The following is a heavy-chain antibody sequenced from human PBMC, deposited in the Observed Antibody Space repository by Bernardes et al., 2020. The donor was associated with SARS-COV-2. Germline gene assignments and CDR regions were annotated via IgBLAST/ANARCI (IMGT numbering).Heavy chain of an antibody. J-gene: IGHJ4*02. CDR1: GFTFSSYA. V-gene: IGHV3-30-3*01. D-gene: IGHD6-19*01. Sequence: GGSLRLSCAASGFTFSSYAMHWVRQAPGKGLEWVAVISYDGSNKYYADSVKGRFTISRDNSKNTLYLQMNSLRAEDTAVYYCAREGSGWTFDYWGQGTLVTVSS. CDR2: ISYDGSNK. CDR3: AREGSGWTFDY.